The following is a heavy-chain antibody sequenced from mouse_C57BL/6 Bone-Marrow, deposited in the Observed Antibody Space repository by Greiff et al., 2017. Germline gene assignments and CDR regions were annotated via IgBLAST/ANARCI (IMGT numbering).Heavy chain of an antibody. CDR2: IYPGSGST. Sequence: QVQLQQPGAELVKPGASVKMSCKASGYTFTRYWITWVKQRPGQGLEWIGDIYPGSGSTNYNEKFKSKATLTVDTSSSTAYMQLSSLTSEDSAVYYCARGYGNYVGEFGDRGQATTLS. D-gene: IGHD2-10*02. CDR3: ARGYGNYVGEFGD. V-gene: IGHV1-55*01. J-gene: IGHJ2*01. CDR1: GYTFTRYW.